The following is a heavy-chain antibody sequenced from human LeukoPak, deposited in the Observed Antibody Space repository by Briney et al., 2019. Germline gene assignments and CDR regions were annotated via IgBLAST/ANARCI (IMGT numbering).Heavy chain of an antibody. V-gene: IGHV3-72*01. D-gene: IGHD1-26*01. CDR2: SRNRAKSYTT. CDR3: ARGGGGRPIDY. J-gene: IGHJ4*02. Sequence: GGSLRLSCAVSGFTFSDHYMDWVRQAPGKGLEWVGRSRNRAKSYTTEYAASVKGRFTISRDDSKNSLYLQMNSLRTEDTAMYSCARGGGGRPIDYWGQGSLVTVSS. CDR1: GFTFSDHY.